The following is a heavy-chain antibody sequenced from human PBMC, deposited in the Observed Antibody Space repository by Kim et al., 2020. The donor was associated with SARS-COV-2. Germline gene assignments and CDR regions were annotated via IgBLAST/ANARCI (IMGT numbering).Heavy chain of an antibody. V-gene: IGHV3-23*01. Sequence: SAGPGKGRLPITRENSKHTLYLQMNSLRAEDTAVYYCAKGGGFGVYGMDVWGQGTTVTVSS. J-gene: IGHJ6*02. D-gene: IGHD3-10*01. CDR3: AKGGGFGVYGMDV.